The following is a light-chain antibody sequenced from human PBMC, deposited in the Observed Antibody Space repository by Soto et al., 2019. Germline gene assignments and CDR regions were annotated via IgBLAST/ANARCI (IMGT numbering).Light chain of an antibody. J-gene: IGKJ5*01. CDR2: AAS. V-gene: IGKV1D-12*01. CDR3: QQLNSFPLT. CDR1: QGISSW. Sequence: DIPMTQSPSSVSASVGDRVTITCRASQGISSWLAWYQRKPGRAPKLLIYAASRLQAGVPLRFSGSGSGTDVTLTISNLQPEDFATYYCQQLNSFPLTFGQGTRLEIK.